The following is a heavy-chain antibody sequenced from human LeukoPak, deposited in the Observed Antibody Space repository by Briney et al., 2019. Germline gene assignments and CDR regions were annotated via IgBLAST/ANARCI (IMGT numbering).Heavy chain of an antibody. J-gene: IGHJ4*02. V-gene: IGHV1-69*06. CDR2: IIPIFGTA. CDR1: GGTFSSYA. Sequence: ASVKVSCKASGGTFSSYAISWVRQAPGQGLEWMGGIIPIFGTANYAQKFQGRVTITADKSTSTAYMELSSLRSEDTAVYYCARAVAGEYYFDYWAREPWSPSPQ. D-gene: IGHD6-19*01. CDR3: ARAVAGEYYFDY.